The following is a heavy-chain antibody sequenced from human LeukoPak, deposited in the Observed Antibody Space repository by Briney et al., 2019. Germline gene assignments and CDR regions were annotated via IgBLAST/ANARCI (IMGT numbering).Heavy chain of an antibody. V-gene: IGHV4-59*01. D-gene: IGHD4-11*01. CDR2: IYYSGST. CDR1: GGTISSYY. CDR3: ARSLGGADHGGCLNDYRDLSYYFDY. J-gene: IGHJ4*02. Sequence: PSETLSLTCNVSGGTISSYYWSWVRQPPGKGLEWIGHIYYSGSTNYNPSPKSRVTISVDTSKHQFSMKRSSVTAADTAVDYSARSLGGADHGGCLNDYRDLSYYFDYWGQGTLVTVSS.